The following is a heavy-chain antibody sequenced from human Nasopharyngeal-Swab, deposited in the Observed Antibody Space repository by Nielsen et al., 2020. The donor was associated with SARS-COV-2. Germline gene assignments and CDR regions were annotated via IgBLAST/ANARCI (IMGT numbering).Heavy chain of an antibody. V-gene: IGHV3-21*01. J-gene: IGHJ6*02. CDR1: GFILSSNS. CDR2: ISTSSSYL. CDR3: ARDNLDYGDYNPEDYYYYYGMDV. Sequence: GASLKISCAASGFILSSNSMNWVRQAPGKGLEWVSSISTSSSYLYYADSVKGRFTISRDNPKNSLYLQMNSLRAEDTAVYYCARDNLDYGDYNPEDYYYYYGMDVWGQGTTVTVSS. D-gene: IGHD4-17*01.